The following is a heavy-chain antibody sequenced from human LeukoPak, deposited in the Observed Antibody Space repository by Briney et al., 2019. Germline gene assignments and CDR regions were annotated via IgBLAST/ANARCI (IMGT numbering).Heavy chain of an antibody. Sequence: PGGSLRLSCAASGFTFSSYAMSWVRQPPGKGLEWIGEIYHSGSTNYNPSLKSRVTISVDKSKNQFSLKLSSVTAADTAVYYCARGIAAAGGYTDYWGQGTLVTVSS. V-gene: IGHV4-4*02. D-gene: IGHD6-13*01. CDR3: ARGIAAAGGYTDY. J-gene: IGHJ4*02. CDR1: GFTFSSYAM. CDR2: IYHSGST.